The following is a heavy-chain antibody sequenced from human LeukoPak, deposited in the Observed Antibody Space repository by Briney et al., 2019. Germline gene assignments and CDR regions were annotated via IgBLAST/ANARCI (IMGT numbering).Heavy chain of an antibody. CDR2: INHSGST. Sequence: SETLSLTCAVYGGSFSGYYWSWIRQPPGKGLEWIGEINHSGSTNYNPSLKSRVTISVDTSKNQFSLKLSSVTAADTAVYYCARGGNSAAQKRYGSGSYLFYWGQGTLVTVSS. CDR3: ARGGNSAAQKRYGSGSYLFY. CDR1: GGSFSGYY. J-gene: IGHJ4*02. D-gene: IGHD3-10*01. V-gene: IGHV4-34*01.